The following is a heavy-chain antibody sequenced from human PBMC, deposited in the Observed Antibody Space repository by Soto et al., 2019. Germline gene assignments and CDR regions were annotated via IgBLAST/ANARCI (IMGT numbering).Heavy chain of an antibody. V-gene: IGHV1-3*01. CDR1: GYTFTSYS. Sequence: GASVKVSCKASGYTFTSYSMHWVRRAPGQRLECMGWINAGNGNTKYSQKFQGRVTITRDTSASTAYMEPSSLRSEDTAVYYCARGPRIAAAGTELDYWGQGTLVTVSS. CDR2: INAGNGNT. D-gene: IGHD6-13*01. J-gene: IGHJ4*02. CDR3: ARGPRIAAAGTELDY.